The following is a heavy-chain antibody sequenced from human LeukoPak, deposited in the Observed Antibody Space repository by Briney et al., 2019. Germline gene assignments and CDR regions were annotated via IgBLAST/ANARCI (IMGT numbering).Heavy chain of an antibody. D-gene: IGHD6-19*01. CDR3: ARDDSSGYDY. V-gene: IGHV4-59*01. Sequence: PSETLSLTCTVSGGSISNYYWSWIRQPPGKGLEWIGYIYYSGSTNYNPSLKSRVTISVDTSKNQFSLKLSSVTAADTAVYYCARDDSSGYDYWGQGTLVTVSS. CDR2: IYYSGST. J-gene: IGHJ4*02. CDR1: GGSISNYY.